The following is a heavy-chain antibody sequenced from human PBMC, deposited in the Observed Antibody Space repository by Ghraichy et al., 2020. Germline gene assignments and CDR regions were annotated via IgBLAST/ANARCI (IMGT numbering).Heavy chain of an antibody. V-gene: IGHV4-4*02. CDR1: GGSISSSNW. CDR2: IYHSGST. D-gene: IGHD4-17*01. J-gene: IGHJ3*02. CDR3: AREGGGGGDSSQAFDI. Sequence: SETLSLTCAVSGGSISSSNWWSWVRQPPGKGLEWIGEIYHSGSTNYNPSLKSRVTISVDKSKNQFSLKLSSVTAADTAVYYCAREGGGGGDSSQAFDIWGQGTMVTVSS.